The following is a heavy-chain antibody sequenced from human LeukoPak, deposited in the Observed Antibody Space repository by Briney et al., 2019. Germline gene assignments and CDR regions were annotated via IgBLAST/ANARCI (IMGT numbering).Heavy chain of an antibody. CDR3: ASTKTGYFHYYYYYYMDV. CDR1: GGPISSYY. V-gene: IGHV4-59*01. CDR2: IYYSGST. J-gene: IGHJ6*03. Sequence: SETLSLTCTVSGGPISSYYWSWIRQPPGKGLEWIGYIYYSGSTNYNPSLKSRVTISVDTSKNQFSLKLSSVTAADTAVYYCASTKTGYFHYYYYYYMDVWGKGTTVTVSS. D-gene: IGHD3-9*01.